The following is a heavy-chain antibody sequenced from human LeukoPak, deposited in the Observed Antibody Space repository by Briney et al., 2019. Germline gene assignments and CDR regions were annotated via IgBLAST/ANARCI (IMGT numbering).Heavy chain of an antibody. V-gene: IGHV4-34*01. J-gene: IGHJ4*02. CDR3: ASRSSGWRKPLDY. D-gene: IGHD6-19*01. Sequence: PSETLSFTCAVYGGSFSGYYWSWIRQPPGKGLEWIGEINHSGSTNYNPSLKSRVTISVDTSKNQFSLKLSSVTAADTAVYYCASRSSGWRKPLDYWGQGTLVTVSS. CDR1: GGSFSGYY. CDR2: INHSGST.